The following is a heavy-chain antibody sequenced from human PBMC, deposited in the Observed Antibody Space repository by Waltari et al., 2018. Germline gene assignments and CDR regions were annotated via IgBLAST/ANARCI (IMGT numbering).Heavy chain of an antibody. D-gene: IGHD1-26*01. V-gene: IGHV3-53*01. CDR2: IYTGGST. J-gene: IGHJ4*02. CDR1: AFPVRSHY. CDR3: ARGGTIGATHLDF. Sequence: EVQLVESGGALIQPGGSLRLSCAASAFPVRSHYMNWVRQAPGKGREWVSVIYTGGSTYYADSVKGRFAISRDTSKNTLSLQMDSLRAEDTAVYYCARGGTIGATHLDFWGQGTLVTVSS.